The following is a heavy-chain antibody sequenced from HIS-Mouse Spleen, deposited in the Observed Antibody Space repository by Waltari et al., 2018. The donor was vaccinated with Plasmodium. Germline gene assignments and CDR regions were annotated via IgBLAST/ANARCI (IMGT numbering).Heavy chain of an antibody. CDR3: ARDLAAAGHFDY. Sequence: QVQLVQSGAEVKRPGASVRVSCKASGYTFTGYYMHWLRQAPGQGLEWMGWINPNSGGTNYAQKFQGRVTMTRDTSISTAYMELSRLRSDDTAVYYCARDLAAAGHFDYWGQGTLVTVSS. CDR2: INPNSGGT. D-gene: IGHD6-13*01. J-gene: IGHJ4*02. CDR1: GYTFTGYY. V-gene: IGHV1-2*02.